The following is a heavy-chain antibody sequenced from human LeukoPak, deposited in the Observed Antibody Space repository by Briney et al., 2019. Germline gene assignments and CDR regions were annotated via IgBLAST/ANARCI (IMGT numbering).Heavy chain of an antibody. V-gene: IGHV5-51*01. J-gene: IGHJ4*02. D-gene: IGHD1-14*01. CDR2: IYPGDSDT. CDR3: ARLKPTSAYYFDY. Sequence: GESLKISCKGSGYIFTSYWIGWVRQMPGKGLEWMGIIYPGDSDTRYRPSYQGQVTISADKSISTAYQQWSSLKASETDMYYCARLKPTSAYYFDYWGQGTLVTVSS. CDR1: GYIFTSYW.